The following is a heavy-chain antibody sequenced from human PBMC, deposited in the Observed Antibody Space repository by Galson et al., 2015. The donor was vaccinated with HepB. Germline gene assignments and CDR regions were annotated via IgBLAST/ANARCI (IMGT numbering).Heavy chain of an antibody. J-gene: IGHJ4*02. CDR2: ISYDGSNK. V-gene: IGHV3-30*04. D-gene: IGHD3-10*01. CDR1: GFTFSSYA. Sequence: SLRLSCAASGFTFSSYAMHWVRQAPGKGLEWVAVISYDGSNKYYADSVKGRFTISRDNSKNTLYLQMNSLRAEDTAVYYCARDYYGSGMGGVDYWGQGTLVTVSS. CDR3: ARDYYGSGMGGVDY.